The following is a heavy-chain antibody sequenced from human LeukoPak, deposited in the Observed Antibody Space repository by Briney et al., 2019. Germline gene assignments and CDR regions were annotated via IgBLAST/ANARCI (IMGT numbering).Heavy chain of an antibody. CDR2: ISGSGGDT. CDR3: AKAVWFGEFDCYFFGLEV. V-gene: IGHV3-23*01. Sequence: PGGSLRLSCAAFGLTFSSYAMGWVRQAPGKGLEWVSAISGSGGDTYYADSVKGRFTFSRDNSKNTLYLQMNSLKPEDTALYYCAKAVWFGEFDCYFFGLEVWGQGTTVTVSS. J-gene: IGHJ6*02. CDR1: GLTFSSYA. D-gene: IGHD3-10*01.